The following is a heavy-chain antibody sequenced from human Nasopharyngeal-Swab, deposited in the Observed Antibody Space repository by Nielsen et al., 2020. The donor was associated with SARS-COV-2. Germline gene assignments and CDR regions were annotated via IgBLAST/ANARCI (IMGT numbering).Heavy chain of an antibody. CDR3: ARAGVDTSTGSSGGCFDY. D-gene: IGHD3-9*01. CDR2: IYYSGST. Sequence: SETLSLTCTVSGGSISSRSSYWGWIRQPPGKGLEWIGSIYYSGSTYYTPSLKSRVTISIDTSKNQFSLNLRSVTAADTAVYYCARAGVDTSTGSSGGCFDYWGQGALVTVSS. V-gene: IGHV4-39*01. CDR1: GGSISSRSSY. J-gene: IGHJ4*02.